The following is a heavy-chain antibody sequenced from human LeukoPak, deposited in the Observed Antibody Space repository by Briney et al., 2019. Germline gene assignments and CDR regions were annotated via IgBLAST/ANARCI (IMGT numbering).Heavy chain of an antibody. V-gene: IGHV5-51*01. CDR2: IYPGDSDT. D-gene: IGHD3-22*01. CDR1: GYTFSSYW. J-gene: IGHJ4*02. CDR3: ARLPKFDSSGPYSRTFDY. Sequence: GESLKISCKGSGYTFSSYWIGWVRQMPGKGLEWMGIIYPGDSDTRYSPSVQGQVTISADKSISTAYLQWSSLEASDTAMYFCARLPKFDSSGPYSRTFDYWGRGTLVSVCS.